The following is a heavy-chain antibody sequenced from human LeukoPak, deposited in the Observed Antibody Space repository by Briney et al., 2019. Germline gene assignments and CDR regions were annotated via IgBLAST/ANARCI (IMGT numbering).Heavy chain of an antibody. D-gene: IGHD3-16*01. J-gene: IGHJ6*03. V-gene: IGHV4-59*11. Sequence: SETLSLTCTVSGGSISGHYWSWIRQPPGKGLEWIGYIYYSGSTNYNPSLKSRVTMSVDTSKNQFSLKLSSVTAADTAVYYCARGGNYMDVWGKGTTVTVSS. CDR2: IYYSGST. CDR1: GGSISGHY. CDR3: ARGGNYMDV.